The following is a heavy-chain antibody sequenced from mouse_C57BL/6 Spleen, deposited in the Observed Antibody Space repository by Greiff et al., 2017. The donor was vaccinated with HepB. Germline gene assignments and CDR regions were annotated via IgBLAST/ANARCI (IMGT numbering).Heavy chain of an antibody. D-gene: IGHD1-1*01. CDR1: GFTFSDYG. V-gene: IGHV5-17*01. CDR2: ISSGSSTI. CDR3: ARRDYYGRRDAMDY. J-gene: IGHJ4*01. Sequence: EVQLVESGGGLVKPGGSLKLSCAASGFTFSDYGMHWVRQAPEKGLEWVAYISSGSSTIYYADTVKGRFTISRDNAKNTLFLQMTSLRSEDTAMYYCARRDYYGRRDAMDYWGQGTSVTVSS.